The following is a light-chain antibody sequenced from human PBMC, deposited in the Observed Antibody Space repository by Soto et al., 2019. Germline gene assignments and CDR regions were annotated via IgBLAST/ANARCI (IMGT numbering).Light chain of an antibody. CDR3: QSYDSDLSGSL. CDR2: ANS. Sequence: QSVLTQPPSVSGAPGQRVTISCIGSSSNIGAGYDVHWYQQLPGAAPKLLIYANSHRPSGVPDRFSGSKSGASASLAITWLQAEDEADYYCQSYDSDLSGSLFGGGTKLTVL. V-gene: IGLV1-40*01. J-gene: IGLJ2*01. CDR1: SSNIGAGYD.